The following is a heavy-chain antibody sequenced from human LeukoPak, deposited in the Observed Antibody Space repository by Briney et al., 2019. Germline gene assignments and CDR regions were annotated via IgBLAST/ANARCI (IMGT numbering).Heavy chain of an antibody. CDR2: IYYSGST. CDR3: ARSITMVRGVDEYNWFDP. V-gene: IGHV4-28*01. CDR1: GYSISSSNW. Sequence: SETLSLTCAVSGYSISSSNWWGWIRQPPGKGLEWIGYIYYSGSTYYNPSLKSRVTMSVDTSKNQFSLKLSSVTAVDTAVYYCARSITMVRGVDEYNWFDPWGRGTLVIVSS. J-gene: IGHJ5*02. D-gene: IGHD3-10*01.